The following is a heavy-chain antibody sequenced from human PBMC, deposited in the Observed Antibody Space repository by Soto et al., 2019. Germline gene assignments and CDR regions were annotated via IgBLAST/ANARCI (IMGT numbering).Heavy chain of an antibody. V-gene: IGHV3-7*01. Sequence: GGSLRLSCVVSGFTLQTYWMTWVRQAPGKGLEWVANIKQDGSEEHYVDSGKGRFTISRDNAKNSLYLQMNSLRAEDTAVYYCASQRRDGYFGDYWGQGTLVTVSS. CDR2: IKQDGSEE. D-gene: IGHD5-12*01. CDR1: GFTLQTYW. J-gene: IGHJ4*02. CDR3: ASQRRDGYFGDY.